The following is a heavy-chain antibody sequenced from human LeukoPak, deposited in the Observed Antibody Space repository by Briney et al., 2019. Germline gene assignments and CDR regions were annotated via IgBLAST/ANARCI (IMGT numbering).Heavy chain of an antibody. CDR1: GGSISSSSDY. Sequence: PSETLSLTCTVSGGSISSSSDYWGWIRQPAGKGLEWIGSIYYSGSTSYNPSLKSRVTISVDTSKNQFSLRLSSVTAADTAVHYCARLQYGDFYFDYWGQGTLVTVSS. CDR2: IYYSGST. CDR3: ARLQYGDFYFDY. V-gene: IGHV4-39*01. D-gene: IGHD2-21*02. J-gene: IGHJ4*02.